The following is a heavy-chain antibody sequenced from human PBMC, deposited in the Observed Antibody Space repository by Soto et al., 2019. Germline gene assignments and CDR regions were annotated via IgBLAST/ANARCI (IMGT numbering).Heavy chain of an antibody. V-gene: IGHV3-23*01. CDR2: IKSGGST. D-gene: IGHD3-10*01. Sequence: EVQLLESGGGLVQPGGSLRLSCAASTNTFNIYAMSWVRQAPGMGLEWVSAIKSGGSTYYADSVKGQFTISRDDSMNTLHLQMNSLRAEDTAVYYCAKSPTMVRGLIVDSWGQGTLVTVSS. CDR3: AKSPTMVRGLIVDS. J-gene: IGHJ4*02. CDR1: TNTFNIYA.